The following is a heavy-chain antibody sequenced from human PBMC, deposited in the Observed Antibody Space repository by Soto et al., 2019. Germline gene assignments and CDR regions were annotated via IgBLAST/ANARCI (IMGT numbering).Heavy chain of an antibody. J-gene: IGHJ5*02. V-gene: IGHV3-30*18. CDR1: GFTFDSHG. D-gene: IGHD4-17*01. CDR3: AKDLLPNTVTTCGS. CDR2: ISSDGNNK. Sequence: QVQLVESGGGAVQPGRSLRLSCAASGFTFDSHGMHWVRQAPGKGLEWVAVISSDGNNKYYADSVKGRFTISRDNFNNILYLQTSSLRAEDTGVYYRAKDLLPNTVTTCGSWGQGTLVTVSS.